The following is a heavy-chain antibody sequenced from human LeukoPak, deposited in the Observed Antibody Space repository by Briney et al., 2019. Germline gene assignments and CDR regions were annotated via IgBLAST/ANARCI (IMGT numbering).Heavy chain of an antibody. CDR3: ARSYRRYGSGGYSHDYYYGMDV. J-gene: IGHJ6*02. CDR2: IIPIFGIA. D-gene: IGHD3-10*01. CDR1: GGTFSSYA. Sequence: SVKVSCKASGGTFSSYAISWVRQAPGQGLEWMGRIIPIFGIANYAQKFQGRVTITADKSTSTAYMELSSLRSEDTAVYYCARSYRRYGSGGYSHDYYYGMDVWGQGTTVTVSS. V-gene: IGHV1-69*04.